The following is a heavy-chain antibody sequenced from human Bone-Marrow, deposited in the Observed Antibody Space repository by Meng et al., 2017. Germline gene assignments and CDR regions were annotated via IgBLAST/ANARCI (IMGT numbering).Heavy chain of an antibody. CDR1: GFIFNSYA. CDR3: AKGAGRIASTGKRYFDY. D-gene: IGHD6-13*01. V-gene: IGHV3-23*01. J-gene: IGHJ4*02. CDR2: IGANGGST. Sequence: GESLKISCTGPGFIFNSYAMGWVRQAPGKGLEWVSVIGANGGSTSYADSVKSRLTISRDNSKNTIYLQMSSLRADDTAVYYCAKGAGRIASTGKRYFDYWGLGTLVTVSS.